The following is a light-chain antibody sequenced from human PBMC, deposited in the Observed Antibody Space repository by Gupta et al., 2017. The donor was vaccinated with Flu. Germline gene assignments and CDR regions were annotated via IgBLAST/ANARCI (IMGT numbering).Light chain of an antibody. CDR1: RGSIASNY. V-gene: IGLV6-57*03. Sequence: NFMLTQPDPVSESPGKTVPPSSTRTRGSIASNYVQWYQQPPGRAPTNVIYEDNQRHSGVPDRFSGSIDSSSNSASLTISGLKTEDEADYYCQSYDSSNIRVFGGGTKLTVL. CDR2: EDN. J-gene: IGLJ3*02. CDR3: QSYDSSNIRV.